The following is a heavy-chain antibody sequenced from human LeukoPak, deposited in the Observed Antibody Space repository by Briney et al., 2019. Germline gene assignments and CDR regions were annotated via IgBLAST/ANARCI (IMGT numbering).Heavy chain of an antibody. Sequence: GGSLRLSCAASGFTFKNYAMHWVRQAPGKGLEWVSSISWNSGNVDYADSVKGRFTLSRDNAKNSLYLQMSSLRAEDTALYYCAKSGTYSNSSGYIDSWGQGTLVTVSS. CDR2: ISWNSGNV. D-gene: IGHD6-6*01. CDR1: GFTFKNYA. CDR3: AKSGTYSNSSGYIDS. V-gene: IGHV3-9*01. J-gene: IGHJ4*02.